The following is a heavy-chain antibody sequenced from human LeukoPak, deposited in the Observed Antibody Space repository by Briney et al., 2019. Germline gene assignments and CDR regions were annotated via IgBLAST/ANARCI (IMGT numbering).Heavy chain of an antibody. CDR3: ARDLTYYDILTGYPSPGDY. CDR2: INPNSGGT. D-gene: IGHD3-9*01. Sequence: GASVKVSFKASGYTFTDYYMHWVRQAPGQGREWMGWINPNSGGTNYAQKFQGGVTMTRDTSISTAYMELSRLRSDDTAVYYCARDLTYYDILTGYPSPGDYWGQGTLVTVSS. V-gene: IGHV1-2*02. CDR1: GYTFTDYY. J-gene: IGHJ4*02.